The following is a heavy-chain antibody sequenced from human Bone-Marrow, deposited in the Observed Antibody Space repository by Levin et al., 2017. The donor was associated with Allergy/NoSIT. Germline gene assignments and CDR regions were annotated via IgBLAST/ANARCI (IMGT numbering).Heavy chain of an antibody. CDR3: ARDWGLTGYYTNGMDV. CDR2: ITSSGST. V-gene: IGHV4-4*07. J-gene: IGHJ6*02. Sequence: TSGGSLRLSCIVSGGSIYSYYWSWIRQPAGKGLEYIGRITSSGSTNNNPSLKSRVTMSVDTSRNQFSLTLTSVTAADTAVYFCARDWGLTGYYTNGMDVWGPGITVTVSS. CDR1: GGSIYSYY. D-gene: IGHD3-9*01.